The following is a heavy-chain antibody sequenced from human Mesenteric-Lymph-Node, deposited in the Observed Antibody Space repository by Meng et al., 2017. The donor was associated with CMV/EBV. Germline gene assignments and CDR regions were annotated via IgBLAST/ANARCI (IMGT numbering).Heavy chain of an antibody. CDR3: AKDLSSSHIVATTLGGGFDY. V-gene: IGHV3-23*01. CDR1: GFTFSSYA. Sequence: GGSLRLSCAASGFTFSSYAMSWVRQAPGKGLGWVSAISGSGGSTYYADSVKGRFTISRDNSKNTLYLQMNSLRAEDTAVYYCAKDLSSSHIVATTLGGGFDYWGQGTLVTVSS. CDR2: ISGSGGST. J-gene: IGHJ4*02. D-gene: IGHD5-12*01.